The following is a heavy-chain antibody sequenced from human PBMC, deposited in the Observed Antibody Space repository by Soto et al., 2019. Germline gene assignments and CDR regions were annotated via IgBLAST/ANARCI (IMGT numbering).Heavy chain of an antibody. V-gene: IGHV3-11*01. CDR1: GFTFSDYY. D-gene: IGHD4-17*01. CDR2: ISSSGSSI. Sequence: GGSLRLSCAASGFTFSDYYMSWIRQAPGKGLEWVSYISSSGSSIYYADSVKGRFTISRDNAKNSLYLQMNSLRAEDTAVYYCAKSPVGVTSYFDYWGQGTLVTVSS. J-gene: IGHJ4*02. CDR3: AKSPVGVTSYFDY.